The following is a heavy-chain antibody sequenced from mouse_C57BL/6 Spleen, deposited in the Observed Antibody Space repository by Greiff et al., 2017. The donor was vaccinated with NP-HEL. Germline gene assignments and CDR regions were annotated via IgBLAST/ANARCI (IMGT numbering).Heavy chain of an antibody. CDR2: ISDGGSYT. V-gene: IGHV5-4*01. D-gene: IGHD2-4*01. J-gene: IGHJ2*01. Sequence: EVMLVESGGGLVKPGGSLKLSCAASGFTFSSYAMSWVRQTPEKRLEWVATISDGGSYTYYPDNVKGRFTISRDNAKNNLYLQMSHLKSEDTAMYYCARDGDYDYQRNFDYGGQGTTLTVSS. CDR3: ARDGDYDYQRNFDY. CDR1: GFTFSSYA.